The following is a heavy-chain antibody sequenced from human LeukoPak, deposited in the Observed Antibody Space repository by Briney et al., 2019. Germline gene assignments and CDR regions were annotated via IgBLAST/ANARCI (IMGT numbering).Heavy chain of an antibody. Sequence: PSETLSLTCTVSGGSISSGSYYWNWIRQPAGKGLEWIGRIYTSGSTNYNPSLKSRVTISVDTSKNQFSLKLSSVTAADTAVYYCAGSMATISSLDYWGQGTLVTVSS. V-gene: IGHV4-61*02. J-gene: IGHJ4*02. CDR2: IYTSGST. CDR3: AGSMATISSLDY. CDR1: GGSISSGSYY. D-gene: IGHD5-24*01.